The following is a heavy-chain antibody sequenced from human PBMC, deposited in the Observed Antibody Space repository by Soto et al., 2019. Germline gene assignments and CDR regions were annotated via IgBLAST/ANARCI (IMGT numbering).Heavy chain of an antibody. CDR3: AREIVAYNAFDS. Sequence: GGSLRLSCAASGFTFSSYSMNWVRQAPGKGLEWVSSISSSSSYIYYADSVKGRFTISRDNAKNSLYLQMNSLRAEDTAVYDCAREIVAYNAFDSWGQGKMVTFSS. CDR2: ISSSSSYI. J-gene: IGHJ3*02. D-gene: IGHD5-12*01. CDR1: GFTFSSYS. V-gene: IGHV3-21*01.